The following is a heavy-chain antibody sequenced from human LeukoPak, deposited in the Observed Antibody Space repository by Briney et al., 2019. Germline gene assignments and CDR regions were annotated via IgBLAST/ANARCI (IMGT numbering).Heavy chain of an antibody. Sequence: SETLSLTCTASGGSISGDHWNWIRQPPGKGLEWIGYIYYSGNTDYNPSFKSRVTISIDTSKTQFSLKLMSVTAADTAVYYCARRNDFGIWGQGTMVTVSS. CDR1: GGSISGDH. CDR3: ARRNDFGI. CDR2: IYYSGNT. V-gene: IGHV4-59*08. J-gene: IGHJ3*02.